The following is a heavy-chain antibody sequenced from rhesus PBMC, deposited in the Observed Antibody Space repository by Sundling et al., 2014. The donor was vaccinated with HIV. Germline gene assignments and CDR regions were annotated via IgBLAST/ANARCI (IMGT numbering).Heavy chain of an antibody. J-gene: IGHJ4*01. D-gene: IGHD1-1-1*01. Sequence: QVQLQESGPGLVKPSETLSLTCAVSGGSISGYYWSWIRQAPGKGLEWIGFIFGSSGRTNYNPSLQSRVTLSVDTSKNQFSLKLSFVTAADTAVYYCARDSYYWGQGVLVTVSS. V-gene: IGHV4-165*01. CDR1: GGSISGYY. CDR2: IFGSSGRT. CDR3: ARDSYY.